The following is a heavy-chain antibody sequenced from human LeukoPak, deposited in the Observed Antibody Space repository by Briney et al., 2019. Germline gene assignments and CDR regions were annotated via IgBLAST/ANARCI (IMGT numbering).Heavy chain of an antibody. V-gene: IGHV4-30-4*01. CDR1: GGSISSGDYY. CDR3: ARNRDGYNSFDY. J-gene: IGHJ4*02. D-gene: IGHD5-24*01. Sequence: SETLSLTCTVSGGSISSGDYYWSWIRQPPGKGLEWIGYIYYSGSTYYNPSLKSRVTISVDTSKNQFSLKLSSVTAADTAVYYCARNRDGYNSFDYWGQGTLVTVSS. CDR2: IYYSGST.